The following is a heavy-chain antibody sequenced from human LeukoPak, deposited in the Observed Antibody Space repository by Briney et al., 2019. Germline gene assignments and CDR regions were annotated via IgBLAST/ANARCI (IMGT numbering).Heavy chain of an antibody. V-gene: IGHV1-2*02. CDR3: ARGLAISYQLLYEMTAPFDY. D-gene: IGHD2-2*02. Sequence: GASVKVSCKASGYTFTGYYMHWVRQAPGQGLEWMGWINPNSGGTNYAQKFQGRVTMTRDTSNSTAYMELSRLRSDDTAVYYCARGLAISYQLLYEMTAPFDYWGQGTLVTVSS. CDR2: INPNSGGT. J-gene: IGHJ4*02. CDR1: GYTFTGYY.